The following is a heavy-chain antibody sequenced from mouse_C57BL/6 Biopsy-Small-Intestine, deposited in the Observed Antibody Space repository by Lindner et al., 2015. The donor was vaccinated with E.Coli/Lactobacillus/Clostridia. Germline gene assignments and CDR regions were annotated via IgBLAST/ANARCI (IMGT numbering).Heavy chain of an antibody. CDR1: GGTFSSYA. D-gene: IGHD2-4*01. CDR2: IIPIFDTA. Sequence: SVKVSCKASGGTFSSYAISWVRQAPGQGLEWMGGIIPIFDTANYAQKFQGRVTITADESTSTAYMELSSLRSEDTAVYYCAILYDYVWGSSLDYWGQGTLVTVSS. J-gene: IGHJ4*01. V-gene: IGHV1-81*01. CDR3: AILYDYVWGSSLDY.